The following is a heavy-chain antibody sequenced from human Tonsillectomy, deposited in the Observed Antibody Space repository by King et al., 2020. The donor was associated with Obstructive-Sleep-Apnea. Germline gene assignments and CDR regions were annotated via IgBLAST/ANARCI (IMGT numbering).Heavy chain of an antibody. CDR1: GFTFSSYA. D-gene: IGHD6-19*01. CDR3: ARELQWLVREGYFDY. CDR2: ISYDGSNK. J-gene: IGHJ4*02. Sequence: VQLVESGGGVVQPGRSLRLSCAASGFTFSSYAMHWVRQAPGNGLEWVAVISYDGSNKYYADSVKGRFTISRDNSKNTLYLQMNSLRAEDTAVYYCARELQWLVREGYFDYWGQGTLVTVSS. V-gene: IGHV3-30*04.